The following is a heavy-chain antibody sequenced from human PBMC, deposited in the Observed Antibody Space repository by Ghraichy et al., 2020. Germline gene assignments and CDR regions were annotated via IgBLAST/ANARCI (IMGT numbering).Heavy chain of an antibody. Sequence: SETLSLTCVVSNYSISSGYYWGWIRQAPGKGLEWIGSIYHSGSAYYNPSSKSRVTISVDTSKNHFSLKMNSVTAADTAVYYCAREMSSIVATDWGPGILVTVSA. D-gene: IGHD5-12*01. J-gene: IGHJ4*02. CDR2: IYHSGSA. CDR1: NYSISSGYY. V-gene: IGHV4-38-2*01. CDR3: AREMSSIVATD.